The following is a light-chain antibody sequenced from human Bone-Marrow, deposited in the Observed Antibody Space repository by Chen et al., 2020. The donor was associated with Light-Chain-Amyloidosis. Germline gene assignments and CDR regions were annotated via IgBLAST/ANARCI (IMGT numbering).Light chain of an antibody. CDR2: RDT. J-gene: IGLJ2*01. Sequence: SYELTQPPPVSASPGQTARITCSGDDLPTKYAYWFQQKPGQPPVLVIHRDTERPSGISVRFSGSSSGTTSTLTISGVQAGDEADYHCQSADSSGTYEVIFGGGTKLTVL. V-gene: IGLV3-25*03. CDR1: DLPTKY. CDR3: QSADSSGTYEVI.